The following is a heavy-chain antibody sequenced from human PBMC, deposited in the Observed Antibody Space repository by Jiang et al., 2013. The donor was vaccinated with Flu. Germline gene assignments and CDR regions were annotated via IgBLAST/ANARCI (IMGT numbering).Heavy chain of an antibody. Sequence: QSGSELKKPGASVKVSCKASGYTFSNYAMNWVRQAPGQGLEWMGWINTNTGNPTYAQGFTGRFVFSLDTSVSTAYLQITSLKAEDTAVYYCASQGKAEAMAFDYWGQGTLVTVSS. J-gene: IGHJ4*02. D-gene: IGHD6-19*01. CDR2: INTNTGNP. CDR1: GYTFSNYA. CDR3: ASQGKAEAMAFDY. V-gene: IGHV7-4-1*02.